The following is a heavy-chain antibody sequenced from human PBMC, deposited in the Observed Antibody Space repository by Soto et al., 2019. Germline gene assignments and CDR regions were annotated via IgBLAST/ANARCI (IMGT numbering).Heavy chain of an antibody. J-gene: IGHJ4*02. CDR3: SRQRTWARWDY. CDR1: GGSVSGYF. V-gene: IGHV4-34*01. Sequence: QVQLQQCGAGLLKPSETLSLTCAAYGGSVSGYFWSWIRQPPGKGMEWIGEINHSGSANYNPSLKSRGNISVNTSKNQFSLKVSSVNAADTAVYYCSRQRTWARWDYWGRGTLVTVSS. CDR2: INHSGSA. D-gene: IGHD1-26*01.